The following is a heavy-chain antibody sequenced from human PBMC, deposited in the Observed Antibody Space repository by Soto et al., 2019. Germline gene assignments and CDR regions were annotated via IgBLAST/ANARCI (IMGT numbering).Heavy chain of an antibody. J-gene: IGHJ4*02. CDR1: GFIFNEYG. D-gene: IGHD2-15*01. V-gene: IGHV3-33*01. CDR2: IWYDGSNK. CDR3: ARWGCSGSNCNLNQRSFDL. Sequence: GGSLRLSCAASGFIFNEYGMHWVRQAPGKELEWVAVIWYDGSNKYYADSVRSRFTFSRDNSRNTMSLQMNSLRVEDTAIYYCARWGCSGSNCNLNQRSFDLWGQGTLVTVSS.